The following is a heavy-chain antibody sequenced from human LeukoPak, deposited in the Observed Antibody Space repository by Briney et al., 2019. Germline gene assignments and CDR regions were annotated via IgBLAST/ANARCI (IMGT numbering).Heavy chain of an antibody. CDR3: ARGCSGGACYGYHLDP. CDR1: GYTFTGYY. V-gene: IGHV1-2*02. Sequence: ASVKVSCKASGYTFTGYYMHWVRQAPGQGLEWMGWINPNSGGTNYAQKFQGRVTMTRDTSISTAYMELSRLRSDDTAVYYCARGCSGGACYGYHLDPWGQGTLVTVSS. D-gene: IGHD2-15*01. J-gene: IGHJ5*02. CDR2: INPNSGGT.